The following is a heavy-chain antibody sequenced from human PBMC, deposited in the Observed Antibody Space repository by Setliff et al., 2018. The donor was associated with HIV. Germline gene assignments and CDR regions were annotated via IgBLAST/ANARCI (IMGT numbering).Heavy chain of an antibody. D-gene: IGHD2-2*03. V-gene: IGHV3-23*01. CDR2: ISDSGGGT. Sequence: LRLSCAASGFAFSTYAMSWVRQAPGKGLEWVSAISDSGGGTYYADSVKGRFTVSRDNSKNTLYLQMNSLRGEDTAVYYCSRHLGYCSTTNSCWGQGTPVTVSS. CDR3: SRHLGYCSTTNSC. CDR1: GFAFSTYA. J-gene: IGHJ4*02.